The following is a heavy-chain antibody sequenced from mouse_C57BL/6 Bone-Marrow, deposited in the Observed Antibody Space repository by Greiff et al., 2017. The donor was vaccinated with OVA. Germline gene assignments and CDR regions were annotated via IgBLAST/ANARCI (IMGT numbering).Heavy chain of an antibody. CDR3: GREGYDGVAY. Sequence: EVQRVESGGGLVQPGGSLKLSCAASGFTFSDYGMAWVRQAPRKGPEWVAFISNLAYSIYYADNVTGRFTLSRENAKKTLYLGMSRQRSKDTAMEYCGREGYDGVAYWGQGTLVTVSA. V-gene: IGHV5-15*01. CDR1: GFTFSDYG. CDR2: ISNLAYSI. J-gene: IGHJ3*01. D-gene: IGHD2-14*01.